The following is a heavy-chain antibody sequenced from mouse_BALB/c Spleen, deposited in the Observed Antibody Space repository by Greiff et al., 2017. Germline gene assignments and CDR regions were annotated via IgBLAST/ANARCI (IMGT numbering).Heavy chain of an antibody. V-gene: IGHV1-7*01. CDR3: AEQCYYSNYENFDD. CDR1: GYTFTSYW. J-gene: IGHJ1*01. Sequence: QVQLQQSGAELAKPGASVKMSCKASGYTFTSYWMHWVKQRPGQGLEWIGYIHPSTGYTEYNQKFKDKATLTADKSSSAAYIQLGSLTSEDTTVDDGAEQCYYSNYENFDDWGEGTTVTVSS. D-gene: IGHD2-5*01. CDR2: IHPSTGYT.